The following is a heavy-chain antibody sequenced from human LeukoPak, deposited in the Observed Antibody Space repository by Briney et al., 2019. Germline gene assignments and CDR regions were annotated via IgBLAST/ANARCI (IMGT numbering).Heavy chain of an antibody. CDR1: KYTFTGYY. V-gene: IGHV1-2*02. CDR3: ARSAPNGRRPLDH. D-gene: IGHD1-1*01. CDR2: INPNSGGT. Sequence: GASVKVSCKASKYTFTGYYIHWVRQAPGQGLEYMGWINPNSGGTNYAQKFLGRVTMTRDTSISTAYMELSRLRSDDTAVYYCARSAPNGRRPLDHWGQGTLVTVSS. J-gene: IGHJ4*02.